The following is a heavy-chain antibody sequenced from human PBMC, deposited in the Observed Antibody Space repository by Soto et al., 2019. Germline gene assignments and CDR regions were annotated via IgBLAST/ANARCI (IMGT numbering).Heavy chain of an antibody. CDR2: IRSKAYGGTT. D-gene: IGHD6-19*01. CDR1: GFTFGDYA. J-gene: IGHJ4*02. Sequence: EVQLVESGGGLVKPGRSLRFSCTASGFTFGDYAMSWFRQAPGKGLEWVGFIRSKAYGGTTEYAASVKGRFTISRDDSKSIAYLQMNSLKTEDTAVYYCTRAGGLAVAGHFDYWGQGTLVTVSS. CDR3: TRAGGLAVAGHFDY. V-gene: IGHV3-49*05.